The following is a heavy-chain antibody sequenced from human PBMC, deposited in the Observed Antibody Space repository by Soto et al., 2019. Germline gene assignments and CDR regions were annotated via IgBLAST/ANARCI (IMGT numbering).Heavy chain of an antibody. D-gene: IGHD6-13*01. Sequence: PGGSLRLSCAASGFTFSNAWMNWVRQAPGKGLEWVGRIKSKTDGGTTDYAAPVKGRFTISRDDSKNTLYLQMNSLKTEDTAVYYCTTDLDIAAAGLFDYWGQGTLVTVSS. J-gene: IGHJ4*02. CDR1: GFTFSNAW. CDR2: IKSKTDGGTT. V-gene: IGHV3-15*07. CDR3: TTDLDIAAAGLFDY.